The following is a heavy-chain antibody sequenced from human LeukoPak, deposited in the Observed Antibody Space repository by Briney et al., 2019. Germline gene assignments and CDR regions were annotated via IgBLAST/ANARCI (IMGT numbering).Heavy chain of an antibody. D-gene: IGHD4-17*01. Sequence: GALRLSCAVSGFTVSSNYMSWVRQAPGKGLEWVSVIYSGGSTYYADSVKGRFTISRDNSKNTLYLQMNSLRAEDTAVYYCATLTTVTTGAFDIRGQGTMVTVSS. CDR2: IYSGGST. J-gene: IGHJ3*02. V-gene: IGHV3-66*01. CDR1: GFTVSSNY. CDR3: ATLTTVTTGAFDI.